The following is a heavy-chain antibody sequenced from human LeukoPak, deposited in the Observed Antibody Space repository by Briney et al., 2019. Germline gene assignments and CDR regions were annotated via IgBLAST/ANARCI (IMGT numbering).Heavy chain of an antibody. CDR3: AKDPDIVVVPAKPTGFDY. CDR1: GFTFSSYG. J-gene: IGHJ4*02. CDR2: ISYDGSNK. Sequence: PGRSLRLSCAASGFTFSSYGMHWVRQAPGKGLEWVAVISYDGSNKYYADSVKGRFTISRDNSKNTLYLQMNSLRAEDTAVYYCAKDPDIVVVPAKPTGFDYWGQGTLVTVPS. D-gene: IGHD2-2*01. V-gene: IGHV3-30*18.